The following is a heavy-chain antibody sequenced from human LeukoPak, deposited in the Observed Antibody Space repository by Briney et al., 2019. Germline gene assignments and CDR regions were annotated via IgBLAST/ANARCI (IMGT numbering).Heavy chain of an antibody. J-gene: IGHJ4*02. V-gene: IGHV1-2*02. D-gene: IGHD1-26*01. CDR1: GYTFSDYY. Sequence: ASAKVSCKASGYTFSDYYIHWVRQTPGQGLEWMGKINTFSGATDYAQKFQGRVTMTRDTSISTAYMELSRLRSDDTAVYYCARVHRGSYPCWGQGTLVTVSS. CDR3: ARVHRGSYPC. CDR2: INTFSGAT.